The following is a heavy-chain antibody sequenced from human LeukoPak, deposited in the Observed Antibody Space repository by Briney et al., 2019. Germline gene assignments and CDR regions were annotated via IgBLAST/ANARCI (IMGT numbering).Heavy chain of an antibody. J-gene: IGHJ6*02. V-gene: IGHV1-24*01. CDR3: ATSGSSRYYDYYGMDV. Sequence: ASVKVSCKVSGYTLTELSMHWVRQAPGKGLEWMGGFDPEDGETIYAQKFRGRVTMTEDTSTDTAYMELSSLRSEDTAVYYCATSGSSRYYDYYGMDVWGQGTTVTVSS. CDR2: FDPEDGET. D-gene: IGHD2-2*01. CDR1: GYTLTELS.